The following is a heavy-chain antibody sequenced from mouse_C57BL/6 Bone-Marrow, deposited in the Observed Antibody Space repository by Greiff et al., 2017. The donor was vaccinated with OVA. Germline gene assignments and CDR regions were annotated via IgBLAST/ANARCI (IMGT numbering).Heavy chain of an antibody. Sequence: EVQVVESGGDLVKPGGSLKLSCAASGFTFSSYGMSWVRQTPDKRLEWVATISSGGSYTYYPDSVKGRFTISRDNAKNTLYLQMSSLKSEDTAMYYCASREDYFDYWGQGTTLTVSS. CDR1: GFTFSSYG. CDR2: ISSGGSYT. CDR3: ASREDYFDY. V-gene: IGHV5-6*01. J-gene: IGHJ2*01.